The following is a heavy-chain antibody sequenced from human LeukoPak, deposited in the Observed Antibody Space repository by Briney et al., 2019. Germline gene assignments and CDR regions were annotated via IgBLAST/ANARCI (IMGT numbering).Heavy chain of an antibody. J-gene: IGHJ5*02. Sequence: PGGSLRLSCAASGFTFSSYSMNWVCQAPGKGLEWVSSISSSSSYIYYADSVKGRFTVSRDNAKNSLYLQMNSLRAEDTAVYYCAREGVVAATPWFDPWGQGTLVTVSS. V-gene: IGHV3-21*01. D-gene: IGHD2-15*01. CDR3: AREGVVAATPWFDP. CDR2: ISSSSSYI. CDR1: GFTFSSYS.